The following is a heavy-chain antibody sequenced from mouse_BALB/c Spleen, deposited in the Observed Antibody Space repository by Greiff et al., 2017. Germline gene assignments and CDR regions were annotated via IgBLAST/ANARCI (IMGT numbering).Heavy chain of an antibody. J-gene: IGHJ4*01. D-gene: IGHD1-1*01. CDR1: GFSLTSYG. V-gene: IGHV2-9*02. CDR3: ARDRGGYYGSSYGAMDY. Sequence: QVQLKESGPGLVAPSQSLSITCTVSGFSLTSYGVHWVRQPPGKGLEWLGVIWAGGSTNYNSALMSRLSISKDNSKSQVFLKMNSLQTDDTAMYYCARDRGGYYGSSYGAMDYWGQGTSVTVSS. CDR2: IWAGGST.